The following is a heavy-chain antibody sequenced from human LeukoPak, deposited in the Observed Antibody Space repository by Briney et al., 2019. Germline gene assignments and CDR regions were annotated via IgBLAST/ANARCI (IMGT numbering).Heavy chain of an antibody. D-gene: IGHD5-12*01. CDR3: AKRARGYSGYDLFDY. CDR1: GFTFSSYA. Sequence: GGSLRLSCAASGFTFSSYAMSWVRQAPGKGLEWVSAISGSGGTTYYADSVKGRFTISRDNSKNTLYLQMNSLRAEDTAVYYCAKRARGYSGYDLFDYWGQGTLVTVSS. V-gene: IGHV3-23*01. CDR2: ISGSGGTT. J-gene: IGHJ4*02.